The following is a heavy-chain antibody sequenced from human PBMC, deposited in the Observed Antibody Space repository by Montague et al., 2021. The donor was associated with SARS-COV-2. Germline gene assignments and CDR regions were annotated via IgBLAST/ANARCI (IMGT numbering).Heavy chain of an antibody. V-gene: IGHV4-61*01. Sequence: SETLSLTCTVSSGSVASGNFYWCWIRQPPGKGLEWIGYMYYTGHTNYNPSLESRVTMPVDPSKNQFSLTLTSVTAADTAVYYCARSRANVPSRPGFDYWGQGALVTVSS. J-gene: IGHJ4*02. CDR3: ARSRANVPSRPGFDY. CDR2: MYYTGHT. CDR1: SGSVASGNFY. D-gene: IGHD6-6*01.